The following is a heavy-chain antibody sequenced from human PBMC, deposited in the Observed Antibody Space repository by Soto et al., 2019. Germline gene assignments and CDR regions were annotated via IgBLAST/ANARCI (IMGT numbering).Heavy chain of an antibody. D-gene: IGHD2-15*01. Sequence: EVQLVESGGGLVQPGGSLRLSCAASGFTFSSYWMHWVRQAPGKGLVWVSRINSDGSSTSYADSVKGRFTISRDNTKNTLYLQMNILRADDTAVYYCVRTSLVVAAATREDYWGQGTLVTVSS. V-gene: IGHV3-74*01. J-gene: IGHJ4*02. CDR3: VRTSLVVAAATREDY. CDR1: GFTFSSYW. CDR2: INSDGSST.